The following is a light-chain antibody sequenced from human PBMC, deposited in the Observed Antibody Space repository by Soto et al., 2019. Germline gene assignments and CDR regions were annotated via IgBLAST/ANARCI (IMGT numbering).Light chain of an antibody. Sequence: EIVLTQSPATLSLSPGERATLSCRASQSVSSYLAWYQQKPGQAPRLLIYDASNRATGIPARFSGSGSATDFTLTISSLEPEEFAVYYCQQRSNWPPVYTFGQGTKLEIK. CDR1: QSVSSY. CDR2: DAS. CDR3: QQRSNWPPVYT. J-gene: IGKJ2*01. V-gene: IGKV3-11*01.